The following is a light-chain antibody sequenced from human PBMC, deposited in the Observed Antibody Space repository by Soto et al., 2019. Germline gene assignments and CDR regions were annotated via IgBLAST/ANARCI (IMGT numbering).Light chain of an antibody. Sequence: EIVMTQSPATLSLSPWERATLSCRASQSVSNYLAWYQQKPGQSPRLLIYDASTRAPGIPARFSGSGTGTDFTLTISSLEPEDSAVYHCQQRSNWPSITFGHGTRLEIK. J-gene: IGKJ5*01. CDR1: QSVSNY. V-gene: IGKV3-11*01. CDR3: QQRSNWPSIT. CDR2: DAS.